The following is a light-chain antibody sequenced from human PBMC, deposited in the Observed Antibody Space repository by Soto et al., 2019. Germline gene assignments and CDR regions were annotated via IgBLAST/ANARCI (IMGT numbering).Light chain of an antibody. Sequence: EIVMTQSPATLSVSPGKEATLSCRAGRSVTANLAGYRQKPGQAPRLLIYGASTRATGIPARFSSSELGTEVTLTISSLQSKDFAVYYSQQYNNWGTFGQGTKVEIK. CDR2: GAS. V-gene: IGKV3-15*01. J-gene: IGKJ1*01. CDR1: RSVTAN. CDR3: QQYNNWGT.